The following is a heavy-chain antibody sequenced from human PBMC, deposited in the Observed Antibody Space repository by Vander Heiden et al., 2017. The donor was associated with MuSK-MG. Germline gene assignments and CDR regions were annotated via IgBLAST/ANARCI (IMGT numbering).Heavy chain of an antibody. Sequence: QVHLQQSGPGLVKPSQTLSLTCAISGDSVPSKIAAWNWIRQSPSRGLEWLGRTYYRSKWYYDFAVSVKSRITINPDTSKNQFSLQLNAVTPEDSAVYYCARHMGTFDYWGQGTLVTVSS. V-gene: IGHV6-1*01. CDR1: GDSVPSKIAA. CDR3: ARHMGTFDY. D-gene: IGHD2-21*01. CDR2: TYYRSKWYY. J-gene: IGHJ4*02.